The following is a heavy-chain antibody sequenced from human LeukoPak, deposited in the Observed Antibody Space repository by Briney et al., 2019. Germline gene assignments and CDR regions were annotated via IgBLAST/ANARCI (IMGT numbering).Heavy chain of an antibody. CDR3: AREYSSGWYGWFDP. J-gene: IGHJ5*02. V-gene: IGHV4-39*07. D-gene: IGHD6-19*01. Sequence: SETLSLTCTVSGGSISSSSYYWGWIRQPPGKGLEWIGSIYYSGSTYYSPSLKSRVTISVDTSKNQFSLKLSSVTAADTAVYYCAREYSSGWYGWFDPWGQGTLVTVSS. CDR2: IYYSGST. CDR1: GGSISSSSYY.